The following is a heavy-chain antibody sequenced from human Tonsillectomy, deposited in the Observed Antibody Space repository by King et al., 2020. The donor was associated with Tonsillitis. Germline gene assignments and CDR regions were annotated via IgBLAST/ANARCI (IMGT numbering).Heavy chain of an antibody. D-gene: IGHD6-19*01. CDR1: GFTFSSYG. V-gene: IGHV3-30*18. Sequence: VQLVESGGGVVQPGRSLRLSCAASGFTFSSYGIHWVRQAPGKGLEWVAVITSDGSKKYYADSVRGRFTISRDNSKNTLYLQMKRLRADDTAVYYCAKARQWLVHFDYWGQGTLVTVSS. CDR2: ITSDGSKK. J-gene: IGHJ4*02. CDR3: AKARQWLVHFDY.